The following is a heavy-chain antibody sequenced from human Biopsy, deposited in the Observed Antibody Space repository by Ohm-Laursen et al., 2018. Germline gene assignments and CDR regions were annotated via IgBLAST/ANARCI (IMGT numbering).Heavy chain of an antibody. Sequence: GSLRLSCTASGFTFKNYAMNWVRQAPGKGLDWVSSIDSSAASTFCADSVKGRFTISRDNSKNTLFLQMNSLRAADTAIYYCASDLNGDPSAFDYWGQGTPVTVSS. V-gene: IGHV3-23*01. CDR2: IDSSAAST. CDR1: GFTFKNYA. D-gene: IGHD4-17*01. J-gene: IGHJ4*02. CDR3: ASDLNGDPSAFDY.